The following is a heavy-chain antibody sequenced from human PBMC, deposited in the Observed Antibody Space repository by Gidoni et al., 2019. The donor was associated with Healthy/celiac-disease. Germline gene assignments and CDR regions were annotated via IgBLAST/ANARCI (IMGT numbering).Heavy chain of an antibody. CDR1: GFPFSSYI. CDR2: ISSSSSYI. Sequence: EVQLVESGGGLVKPGGSLRLSCAADGFPFSSYIMNWVRQAPGKGLEWVSSISSSSSYIYYADSVKGLFTISRDNAKNSLYLQINSLRAEDTAVYYCARDGRSGGATCFDYWGQGTLVTVSS. CDR3: ARDGRSGGATCFDY. V-gene: IGHV3-21*01. J-gene: IGHJ4*02. D-gene: IGHD3-10*01.